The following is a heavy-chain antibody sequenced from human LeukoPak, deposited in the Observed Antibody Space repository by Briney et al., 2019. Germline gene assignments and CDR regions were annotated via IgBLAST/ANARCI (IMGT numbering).Heavy chain of an antibody. V-gene: IGHV1-46*01. CDR1: GYSFTNYY. CDR3: ARGAAVYGMDV. CDR2: IDASGGRT. J-gene: IGHJ6*02. D-gene: IGHD6-19*01. Sequence: ASVKVSCKASGYSFTNYYMHWVRQAPGQGLEWMGMIDASGGRTTCAQKVQGRVAMTRDTSTRTVYMQLSTLRSDDTAIYYCARGAAVYGMDVWGQGTTVTVSS.